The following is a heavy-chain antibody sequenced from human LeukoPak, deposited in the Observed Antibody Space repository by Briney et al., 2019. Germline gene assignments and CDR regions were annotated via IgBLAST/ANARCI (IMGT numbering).Heavy chain of an antibody. V-gene: IGHV4-38-2*02. CDR2: IYHSGST. CDR1: GYSISSGYY. Sequence: SETLSLTCTVSGYSISSGYYWGWIRQPPGKGLEWIGSIYHSGSTYYNPSLKSRVTISVDTSKNQFSLKLSSVTAADTAVYYCAREGVGGRFGELFHNWFDPWGQGTLVTVSS. D-gene: IGHD3-10*01. CDR3: AREGVGGRFGELFHNWFDP. J-gene: IGHJ5*02.